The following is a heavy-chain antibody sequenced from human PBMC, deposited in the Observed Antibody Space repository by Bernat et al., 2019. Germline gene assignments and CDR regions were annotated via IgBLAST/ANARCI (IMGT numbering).Heavy chain of an antibody. CDR2: IWYDGSNQ. CDR3: ARDISARRLDY. CDR1: GFTFRNHG. D-gene: IGHD6-6*01. V-gene: IGHV3-33*01. J-gene: IGHJ4*02. Sequence: QVQLVESGGGGVQPGESLRLSCAASGFTFRNHGMHWVRQAPGKGLEWVAVIWYDGSNQYYADSVMGRFTISRDNSKNTLYLQMNILRDNDTAIYYCARDISARRLDYWGQGVLVTVSS.